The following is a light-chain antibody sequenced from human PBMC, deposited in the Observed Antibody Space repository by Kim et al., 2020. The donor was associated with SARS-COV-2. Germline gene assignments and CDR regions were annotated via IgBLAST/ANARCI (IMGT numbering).Light chain of an antibody. CDR1: NIGSKN. CDR2: TDT. Sequence: SMALGPPARITCRGNNIGSKNVHWYQQKAGQAPVLVIYTDTTRPSGIPERFSGSNSGNTATLTISRAQAGDEADYYCLVWDSNTWVFGGGTQLTVL. CDR3: LVWDSNTWV. V-gene: IGLV3-9*01. J-gene: IGLJ3*02.